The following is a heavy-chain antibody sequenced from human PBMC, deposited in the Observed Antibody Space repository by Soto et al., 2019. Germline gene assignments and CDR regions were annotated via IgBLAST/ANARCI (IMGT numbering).Heavy chain of an antibody. J-gene: IGHJ5*02. CDR2: INTYNGNT. Sequence: QVQLVQSGAEVKKPGASVKVSCKASGYTFTNYGISWVRQAPGQGLEWMGWINTYNGNTNHAQKLQGRVTMTTDTATSTDYMELRSLRSDDTAVYYCARGVGSGTYYNQYNWFDPWGQGTLVTVSS. CDR1: GYTFTNYG. V-gene: IGHV1-18*01. CDR3: ARGVGSGTYYNQYNWFDP. D-gene: IGHD3-10*01.